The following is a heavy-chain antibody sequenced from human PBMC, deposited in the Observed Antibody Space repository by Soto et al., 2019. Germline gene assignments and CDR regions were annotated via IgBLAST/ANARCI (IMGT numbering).Heavy chain of an antibody. CDR1: GGSISSSSHY. J-gene: IGHJ6*02. D-gene: IGHD2-15*01. V-gene: IGHV4-39*01. CDR2: MFYSGST. CDR3: ARHHFYCSGGVCYLKAYYYYAMDV. Sequence: SETLSLTCTVSGGSISSSSHYWGWIRQPPGKGLEWVGTMFYSGSTYYNTSLESRVTISVDPSKNQFSLKLSSVTAADTAVYYCARHHFYCSGGVCYLKAYYYYAMDVWGQGTTVTVSS.